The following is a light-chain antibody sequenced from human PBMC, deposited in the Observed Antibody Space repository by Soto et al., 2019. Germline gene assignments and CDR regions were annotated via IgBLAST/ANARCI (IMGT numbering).Light chain of an antibody. CDR1: QSISRS. CDR2: GAS. Sequence: EIVLTQSPSILSVSPGERATLSCRASQSISRSLAWYQQKPGQAPRLLIYGASKRATGFPARFSGSASRTDFTLTISCLQSEDFATYYCQQYYSFTWTFGQGTKVDI. V-gene: IGKV3-15*01. J-gene: IGKJ1*01. CDR3: QQYYSFTWT.